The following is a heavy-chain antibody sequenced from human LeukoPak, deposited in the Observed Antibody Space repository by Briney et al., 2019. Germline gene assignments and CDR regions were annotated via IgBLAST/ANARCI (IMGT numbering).Heavy chain of an antibody. CDR1: GGSISSYY. J-gene: IGHJ3*02. D-gene: IGHD6-6*01. CDR2: IYYSGST. CDR3: ARDRGAARPRAFDI. Sequence: SETLSLTCTVSGGSISSYYWSWIQQPPGKGLEWIGYIYYSGSTNYNPSLKSRVTISVDTSKNQFSLKLSSVTAADTAVYYCARDRGAARPRAFDIWGQGTMVTVSS. V-gene: IGHV4-59*01.